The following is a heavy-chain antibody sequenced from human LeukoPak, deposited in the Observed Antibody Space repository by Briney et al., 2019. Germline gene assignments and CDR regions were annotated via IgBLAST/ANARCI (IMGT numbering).Heavy chain of an antibody. Sequence: KPGGSLRLTCAASGFTFSTAWMSWVRQDPGKGLEWGGRIKSKTDGETTDYAAPVKSRFTISRDDSKDALYLQMNSLKAEDTAVYYCTTLSLGIAAPDYWGQGTLVTVSS. J-gene: IGHJ4*02. CDR2: IKSKTDGETT. CDR3: TTLSLGIAAPDY. V-gene: IGHV3-15*01. D-gene: IGHD6-25*01. CDR1: GFTFSTAW.